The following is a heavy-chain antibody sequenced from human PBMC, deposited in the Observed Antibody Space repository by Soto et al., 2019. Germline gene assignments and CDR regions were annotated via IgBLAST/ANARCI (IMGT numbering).Heavy chain of an antibody. CDR1: GGSISSGGYY. Sequence: QVQLQESGPGLVEPSQTLSLTCTVSGGSISSGGYYWSWVRQHPGKGLEWIGYIYYSGSTYYNPSLKSRITISVDTPKNQFSLKLSSVTAADTAVYYCARTVYDSSGYYHNWYFDLWGRGTLVTVSS. J-gene: IGHJ2*01. CDR3: ARTVYDSSGYYHNWYFDL. V-gene: IGHV4-31*03. D-gene: IGHD3-22*01. CDR2: IYYSGST.